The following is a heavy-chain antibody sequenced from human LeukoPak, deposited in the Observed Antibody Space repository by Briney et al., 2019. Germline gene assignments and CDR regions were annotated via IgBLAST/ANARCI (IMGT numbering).Heavy chain of an antibody. CDR1: GYTFSSYG. CDR3: ARVRDILTGYYNYMDV. CDR2: ISADNGNT. D-gene: IGHD3-9*01. Sequence: ASVKVSCKASGYTFSSYGISWVRQAPRQGLEWMGWISADNGNTNYALKLQGRVTMTTDTSTSTAYMELRSLRSDDTAVYYCARVRDILTGYYNYMDVWGKGTTVTVSS. J-gene: IGHJ6*03. V-gene: IGHV1-18*01.